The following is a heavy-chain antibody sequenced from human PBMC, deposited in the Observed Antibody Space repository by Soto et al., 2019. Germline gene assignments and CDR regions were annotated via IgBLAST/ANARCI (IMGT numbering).Heavy chain of an antibody. CDR1: GYTFTSYD. CDR3: AREYSRSGSVYYYYGMDV. V-gene: IGHV1-8*01. CDR2: MNPNSGNT. Sequence: ASVKVSCKASGYTFTSYDINWVRQATGQGLGWMGWMNPNSGNTGYAQKFQGRVTMTRNTSMSTAYMELSSLRSEDTAVYYCAREYSRSGSVYYYYGMDVWGQGTTVTVSS. D-gene: IGHD1-26*01. J-gene: IGHJ6*02.